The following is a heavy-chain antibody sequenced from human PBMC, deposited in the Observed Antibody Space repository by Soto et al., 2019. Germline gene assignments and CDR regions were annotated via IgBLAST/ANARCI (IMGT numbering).Heavy chain of an antibody. CDR2: IYYSGST. D-gene: IGHD3-9*01. CDR1: GGSISSYY. Sequence: QVQLQESGPGLVKPSETLSLTCTVSGGSISSYYWSWIRQPPGKGLEWIGYIYYSGSTNYNPSLKSRVTISVDTSKNQFSLKLSSVTAADTAVYYCARVAYYDILTGHNWFDPWRQGTLVTVSS. CDR3: ARVAYYDILTGHNWFDP. J-gene: IGHJ5*02. V-gene: IGHV4-59*01.